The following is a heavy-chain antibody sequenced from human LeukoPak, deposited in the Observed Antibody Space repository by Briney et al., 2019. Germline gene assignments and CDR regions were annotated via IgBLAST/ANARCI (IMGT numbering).Heavy chain of an antibody. Sequence: TGGSLRLSCAASGFTFSSYSMNWVRQAPGKGLEWVSSISSSSSYIYYADSVKGRFTISRDNAKNSLYLQMNSLRAEDTAVYYCARGSYDFWSGYYPLIDYWGQGTLVTVSS. CDR1: GFTFSSYS. D-gene: IGHD3-3*01. CDR3: ARGSYDFWSGYYPLIDY. J-gene: IGHJ4*02. V-gene: IGHV3-21*01. CDR2: ISSSSSYI.